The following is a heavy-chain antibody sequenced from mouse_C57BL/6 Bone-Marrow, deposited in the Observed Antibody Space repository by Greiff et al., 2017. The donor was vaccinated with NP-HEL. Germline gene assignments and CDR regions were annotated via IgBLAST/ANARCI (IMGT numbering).Heavy chain of an antibody. V-gene: IGHV1-59*01. D-gene: IGHD2-14*01. CDR3: ARVDTMGRWVAY. Sequence: VQLQQSGAELVRPGTSVKLSCTASGFTFTSYCMHWVQQRPGQGLEWIGVIGPSDSYTKYNPQFKGKATLTVDTSSSTAYMQLSSLTSEDSAVYYCARVDTMGRWVAYWGRGTVVTVTA. CDR1: GFTFTSYC. J-gene: IGHJ3*01. CDR2: IGPSDSYT.